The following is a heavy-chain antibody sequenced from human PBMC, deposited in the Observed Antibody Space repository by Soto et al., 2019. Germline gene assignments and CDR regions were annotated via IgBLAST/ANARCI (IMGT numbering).Heavy chain of an antibody. CDR1: GFTFITYG. J-gene: IGHJ6*02. CDR2: IWYDGSNK. CDR3: AFFQLDPYYYYGMYF. D-gene: IGHD6-13*01. Sequence: SLSLSCAASGFTFITYGIHWVRQAPAKGLEWVAVIWYDGSNKYYADSVKGRFTISRDNSKITLYLQMNSLRAEDTAVYYCAFFQLDPYYYYGMYFWGQGSTVPVS. V-gene: IGHV3-33*08.